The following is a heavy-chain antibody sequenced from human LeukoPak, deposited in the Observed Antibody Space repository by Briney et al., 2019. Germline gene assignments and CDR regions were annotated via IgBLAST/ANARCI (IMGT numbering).Heavy chain of an antibody. CDR3: ARDRVAATTSYFDY. Sequence: GGSLRLSCAASGFTFSSYEMNWVRQAPGKGLEWVSYISNSSTYTNYADSVKGRFTISRDNAKNSLYLQMNSLRAEDTAVYYCARDRVAATTSYFDYWGQGTLVTVSS. V-gene: IGHV3-48*03. CDR1: GFTFSSYE. D-gene: IGHD6-19*01. J-gene: IGHJ4*02. CDR2: ISNSSTYT.